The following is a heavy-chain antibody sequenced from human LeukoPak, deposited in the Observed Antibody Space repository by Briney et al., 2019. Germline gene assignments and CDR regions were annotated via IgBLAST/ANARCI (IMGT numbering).Heavy chain of an antibody. J-gene: IGHJ4*02. D-gene: IGHD3-22*01. CDR3: AKRAYDSSGYLAFFDY. CDR1: GFTFSSYG. CDR2: IRYDGSNK. V-gene: IGHV3-30*02. Sequence: GGSLRLSCAASGFTFSSYGMHWVRQAPGKGLEWVAFIRYDGSNKYYADSVKGRFTISRDNSKNTLYLQMNSLRAEDTAVYYCAKRAYDSSGYLAFFDYWGQGTLVTVSS.